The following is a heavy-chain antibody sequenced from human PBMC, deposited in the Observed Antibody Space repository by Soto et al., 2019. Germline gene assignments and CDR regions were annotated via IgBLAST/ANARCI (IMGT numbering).Heavy chain of an antibody. Sequence: GESLKISCNVSVYSFTSYFISWVRQRPGKGLEXMGRIDPSDPYTTDSPSFQGHVTISADKSISTAYLQWSSLKASDTAMYYCARGGPPDYWGQGALVTVSS. CDR3: ARGGPPDY. V-gene: IGHV5-10-1*01. CDR1: VYSFTSYF. CDR2: IDPSDPYT. J-gene: IGHJ4*02. D-gene: IGHD3-16*01.